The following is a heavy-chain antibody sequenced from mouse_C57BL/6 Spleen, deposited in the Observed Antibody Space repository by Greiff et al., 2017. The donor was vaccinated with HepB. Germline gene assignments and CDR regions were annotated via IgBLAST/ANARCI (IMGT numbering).Heavy chain of an antibody. Sequence: DVHLVESGGGLVKPGGSLKLSCAASGFTFSSYTMSWVRQTPEQRLEWVATISGGGGNTYYPDSVKGRFTISRDNAKNTLYLQMSSLRSEDTALYYCAIYANLYYFDYWGQGTTLTVSS. D-gene: IGHD2-1*01. CDR2: ISGGGGNT. V-gene: IGHV5-9*01. CDR1: GFTFSSYT. J-gene: IGHJ2*01. CDR3: AIYANLYYFDY.